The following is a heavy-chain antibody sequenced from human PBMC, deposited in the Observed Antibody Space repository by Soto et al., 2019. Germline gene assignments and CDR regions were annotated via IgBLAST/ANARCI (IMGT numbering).Heavy chain of an antibody. Sequence: ASVKVSCKASGYTFTSYYMHWVGQGPGQGLEWMGIINPSGGSTSYAQKFQGRVTMTRDTSTSTVYMELSSLRSEDTAVYYCARVFSEWELPNYDYAFDIWGQGTMVTVSS. CDR3: ARVFSEWELPNYDYAFDI. J-gene: IGHJ3*02. D-gene: IGHD1-26*01. CDR2: INPSGGST. CDR1: GYTFTSYY. V-gene: IGHV1-46*01.